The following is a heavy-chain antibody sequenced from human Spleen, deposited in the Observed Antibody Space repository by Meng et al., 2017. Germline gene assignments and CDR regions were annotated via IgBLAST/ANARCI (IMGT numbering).Heavy chain of an antibody. V-gene: IGHV4-38-2*01. Sequence: SETLSLTCAVDSYSITGSYNWGWIRQSPGKGLEWIGSIYQSGSTYYNPSLKSRVTMSADTSKNQFSLKLTSVTAADTAVYYCAGGAVVTLIFYHAMDVWGQGTMVTVSS. J-gene: IGHJ6*02. CDR3: AGGAVVTLIFYHAMDV. CDR1: SYSITGSYN. D-gene: IGHD2-21*02. CDR2: IYQSGST.